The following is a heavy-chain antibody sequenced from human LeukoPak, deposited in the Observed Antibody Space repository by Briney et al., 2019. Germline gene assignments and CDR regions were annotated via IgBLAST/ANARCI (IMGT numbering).Heavy chain of an antibody. D-gene: IGHD5-12*01. V-gene: IGHV4-34*01. Sequence: SETLSLTCAVYGGSFSGHYWSWIRQPPGKGLEWIGEINHSGSTNYNPSLKSRVTISVDTSKNQFSLKLSSVTAADTAVYYCARVRATISNYWGQGTLVTVSS. CDR2: INHSGST. J-gene: IGHJ4*02. CDR1: GGSFSGHY. CDR3: ARVRATISNY.